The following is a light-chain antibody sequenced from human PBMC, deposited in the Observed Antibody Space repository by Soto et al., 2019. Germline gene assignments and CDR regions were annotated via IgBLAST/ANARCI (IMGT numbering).Light chain of an antibody. J-gene: IGKJ1*01. CDR1: QSVSSSY. Sequence: EIVLTQSPGTLSLSPGERATLSCRASQSVSSSYLAWYQHKPGQAPRLLIYGASNRAPGIPARFRGSGSGTDFTLTISRLEPEDFAVFFCQQYGSSPWTFGQGTKVEIK. V-gene: IGKV3-20*01. CDR2: GAS. CDR3: QQYGSSPWT.